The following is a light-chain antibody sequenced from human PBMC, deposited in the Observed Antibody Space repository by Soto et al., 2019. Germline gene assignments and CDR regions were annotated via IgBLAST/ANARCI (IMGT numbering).Light chain of an antibody. V-gene: IGLV1-44*01. CDR2: GNT. Sequence: QSVLTQPPSASGTPGQRVTISCSGSTSNIGGSTVSWYQQFPGAAPKLLIYGNTQRPLGVPVRFSASKSDTSASLAISGLQSEDEAEYYCATWNDGVLVFGIGTKVTVL. J-gene: IGLJ1*01. CDR1: TSNIGGST. CDR3: ATWNDGVLV.